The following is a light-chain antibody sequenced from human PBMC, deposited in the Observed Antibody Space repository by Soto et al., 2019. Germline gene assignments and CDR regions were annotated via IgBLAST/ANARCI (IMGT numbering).Light chain of an antibody. CDR2: GAS. CDR1: QSVSSSY. V-gene: IGKV3-20*01. J-gene: IGKJ4*01. Sequence: EIVLTQSPGTLSLSPGERATLSCRASQSVSSSYLAWYQQKPGQAPRLLIYGASSRATGIPDRFSGSGCGTDFTLTISRLEPEDFAVYYCHHYGSSPRTFGGGTKVEIK. CDR3: HHYGSSPRT.